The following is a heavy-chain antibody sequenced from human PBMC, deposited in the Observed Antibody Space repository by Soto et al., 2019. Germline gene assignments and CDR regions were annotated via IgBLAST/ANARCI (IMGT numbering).Heavy chain of an antibody. J-gene: IGHJ4*02. CDR2: IYYSGST. D-gene: IGHD3-3*01. Sequence: QLQLQESGPGLVKPSETLSLTCTVSGGSISSSSYYWGWIRQPPGKGLEWIGSIYYSGSTYYNPSLKSRVTISVDTSKNRFSLKLSSVTAADTAVYYCARLRAFWLIDYWGQGTLVTVSS. V-gene: IGHV4-39*01. CDR3: ARLRAFWLIDY. CDR1: GGSISSSSYY.